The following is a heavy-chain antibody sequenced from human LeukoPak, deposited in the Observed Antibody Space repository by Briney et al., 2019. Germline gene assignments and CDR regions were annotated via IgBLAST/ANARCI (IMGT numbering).Heavy chain of an antibody. CDR2: IIPIFGTA. D-gene: IGHD2-2*01. J-gene: IGHJ6*03. CDR3: ATPDCSSTSCFKYYYYMDV. Sequence: ASVKVSCKASGGTFSSYAISWVRQAPGQGLEWMGGIIPIFGTANYAQKFQGRVTITADESTSTAYMELSGLRSEDTAVYYCATPDCSSTSCFKYYYYMDVWGKGTTVTVSS. V-gene: IGHV1-69*01. CDR1: GGTFSSYA.